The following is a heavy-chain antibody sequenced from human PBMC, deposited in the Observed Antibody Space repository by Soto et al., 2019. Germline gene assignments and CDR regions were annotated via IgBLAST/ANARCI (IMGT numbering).Heavy chain of an antibody. CDR2: IDPSDSYT. J-gene: IGHJ4*02. CDR3: ARFSPHYYDSSGYSSLDFDY. V-gene: IGHV5-10-1*01. Sequence: LGESLKISCKGSGYSFTSYWISWVRQMPGNGMEWMGRIDPSDSYTNYSPSFPGHVTISADKSISTAYLQWSSLKASDTAMYYCARFSPHYYDSSGYSSLDFDYWGQGTLVTVSS. D-gene: IGHD3-22*01. CDR1: GYSFTSYW.